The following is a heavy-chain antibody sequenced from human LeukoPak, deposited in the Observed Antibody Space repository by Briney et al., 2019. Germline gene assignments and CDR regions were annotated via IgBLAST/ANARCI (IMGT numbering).Heavy chain of an antibody. V-gene: IGHV3-74*01. Sequence: PGGSLRLSCVASGFAFRGYWMHWVRQAPGKGLVWVSRINSDGTSTSYADSVKGRFTISRDNSKNTLYLQMNSLRADDTAIYYCATYRQVLLPFESWGQGTLVTVSS. CDR3: ATYRQVLLPFES. D-gene: IGHD2-8*02. J-gene: IGHJ4*02. CDR2: INSDGTST. CDR1: GFAFRGYW.